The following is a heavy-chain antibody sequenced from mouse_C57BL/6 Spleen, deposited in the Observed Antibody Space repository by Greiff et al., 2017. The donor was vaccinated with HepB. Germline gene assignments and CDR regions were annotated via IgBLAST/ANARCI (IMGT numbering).Heavy chain of an antibody. V-gene: IGHV5-9*01. D-gene: IGHD3-2*02. CDR1: GFTFSSYT. CDR3: AREALGFDY. CDR2: ISGGGGNT. J-gene: IGHJ2*01. Sequence: DVMLVESGGGLVKPGGSLKLSCAASGFTFSSYTMSWVRQTPEKRLEWVATISGGGGNTYYPDSVKGRFTISRDNAKNTLYLQMSSLRSEDTALYYCAREALGFDYWGQGTTLTVSS.